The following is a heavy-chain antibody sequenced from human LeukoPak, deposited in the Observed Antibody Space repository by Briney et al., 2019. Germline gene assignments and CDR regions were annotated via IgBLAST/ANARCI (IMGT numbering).Heavy chain of an antibody. V-gene: IGHV3-74*01. D-gene: IGHD1-26*01. Sequence: GGSLRLSCAASGFTFSTYWMHWVRHAPGKGLVWVSRISRDGSGTSADSVKGRFTISRDNVKNTVYLQLNNLRAEDTAVYYCARGQWELDYWGQGTLVTVSS. J-gene: IGHJ4*02. CDR2: ISRDGSGT. CDR1: GFTFSTYW. CDR3: ARGQWELDY.